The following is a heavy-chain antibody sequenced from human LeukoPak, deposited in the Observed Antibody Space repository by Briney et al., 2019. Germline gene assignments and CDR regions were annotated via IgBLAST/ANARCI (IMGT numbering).Heavy chain of an antibody. V-gene: IGHV1-2*02. D-gene: IGHD3-3*01. Sequence: ASVKHSCKASGYTFTGYYIHWVRQAPGQGLEWMGWINPKSGATKYAQKLQGRVSMTRDRSFSTAYMELSRLRSDDTAVYYCARSFYDPYYFYMDVWGKGTTVTVSS. CDR2: INPKSGAT. CDR1: GYTFTGYY. J-gene: IGHJ6*03. CDR3: ARSFYDPYYFYMDV.